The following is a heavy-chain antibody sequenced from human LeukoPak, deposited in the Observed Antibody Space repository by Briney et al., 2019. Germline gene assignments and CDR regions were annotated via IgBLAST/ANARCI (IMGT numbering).Heavy chain of an antibody. Sequence: SETLSLTCAVYGGSFSGYYWSWIRQPPGKGLEWIGEINHSGSTNYNPSLKSRVTISVDTSKNQFSLKLSSVTAADTAVYYCARRSSRYYGSGSYRKYYFDYWGQGTLVTVSS. CDR2: INHSGST. CDR3: ARRSSRYYGSGSYRKYYFDY. D-gene: IGHD3-10*01. V-gene: IGHV4-34*01. J-gene: IGHJ4*02. CDR1: GGSFSGYY.